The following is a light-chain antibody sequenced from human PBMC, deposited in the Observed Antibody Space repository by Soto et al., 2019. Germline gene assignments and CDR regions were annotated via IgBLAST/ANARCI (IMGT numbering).Light chain of an antibody. V-gene: IGKV3-15*01. CDR2: GAS. Sequence: ELVMRQSPVTLSVSSGERATLXXRTSQSVSSNLAWYQQKPGQAPRLXIYGASSRATGIPVRFSGSGAGTEFTLTVSSLQSEDFAVYYCQQYKNGPLTFGQGTRLEIK. J-gene: IGKJ5*01. CDR3: QQYKNGPLT. CDR1: QSVSSN.